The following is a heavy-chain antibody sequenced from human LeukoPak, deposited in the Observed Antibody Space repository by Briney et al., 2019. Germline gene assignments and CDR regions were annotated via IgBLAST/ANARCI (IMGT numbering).Heavy chain of an antibody. CDR2: INPNSGGT. CDR1: GYTFTGYY. J-gene: IGHJ4*02. CDR3: ARDLYGGTSATFDY. D-gene: IGHD4-23*01. Sequence: GASVKVSCKASGYTFTGYYMHWVRQAPGQGLEWMGWINPNSGGTNYAQKFQGRVTMTRDTSISTAYMELSGLRSDNTAVYYCARDLYGGTSATFDYWGQGTLVTVSS. V-gene: IGHV1-2*02.